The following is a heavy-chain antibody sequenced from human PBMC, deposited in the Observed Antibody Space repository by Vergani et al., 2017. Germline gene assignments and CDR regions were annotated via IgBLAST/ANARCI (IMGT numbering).Heavy chain of an antibody. CDR3: ARYNWNDDRAFDI. CDR2: IYYSGST. D-gene: IGHD1-1*01. V-gene: IGHV4-59*01. Sequence: QVQLQESGPGLVKPSETLSLTCTVSGGPISSYYWSWIRQPPGKGLEWIGYIYYSGSTNYNPSLKSRVTISVDTSKNQFSLKLSSVTAADTAVYYCARYNWNDDRAFDIWGQGTMVTVSS. J-gene: IGHJ3*02. CDR1: GGPISSYY.